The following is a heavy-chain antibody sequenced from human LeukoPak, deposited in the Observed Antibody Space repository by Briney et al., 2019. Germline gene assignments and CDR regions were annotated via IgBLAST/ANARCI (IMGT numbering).Heavy chain of an antibody. CDR3: ARETGYCSGGSCYDNWFDP. J-gene: IGHJ5*02. Sequence: PSETLSLTCTVSGGSISGYYWSWIRQPPGKGLEWVGYISYSGSTNYKPSLKSRVTISVDTSKNQFSLKLSSVTAADTAVYYCARETGYCSGGSCYDNWFDPWGQGTLVTVSS. CDR2: ISYSGST. CDR1: GGSISGYY. V-gene: IGHV4-59*01. D-gene: IGHD2-15*01.